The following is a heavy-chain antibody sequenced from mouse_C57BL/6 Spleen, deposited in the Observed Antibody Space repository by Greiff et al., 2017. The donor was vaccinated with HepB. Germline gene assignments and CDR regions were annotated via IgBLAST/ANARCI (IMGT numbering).Heavy chain of an antibody. CDR2: INYDGSST. V-gene: IGHV5-16*01. CDR1: GFTFSDYY. D-gene: IGHD4-1*01. Sequence: EVQVVESEGGLVQPGSSMKLSCTASGFTFSDYYMAWVRQVPEKGLEWVANINYDGSSTYYLDSLKSRFIISRDNAKNILYLQMSSLKSEDTATYYCARGGWDDAMDYWGQGTSVTVSS. J-gene: IGHJ4*01. CDR3: ARGGWDDAMDY.